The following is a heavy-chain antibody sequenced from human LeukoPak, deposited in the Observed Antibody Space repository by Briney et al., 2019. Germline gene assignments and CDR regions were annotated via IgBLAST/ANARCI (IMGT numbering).Heavy chain of an antibody. CDR1: GFIFRSYA. CDR2: ISGSGGST. CDR3: AKDKVLGAKPYYFGS. Sequence: GGSLRLSCAASGFIFRSYAMSWLRQAPGKGLEWVSGISGSGGSTYYADSVKGRFTISRDNSRNTLYLQMNSLRAEDTAVYYWAKDKVLGAKPYYFGSWGQGTLVTASS. V-gene: IGHV3-23*01. J-gene: IGHJ4*02. D-gene: IGHD4/OR15-4a*01.